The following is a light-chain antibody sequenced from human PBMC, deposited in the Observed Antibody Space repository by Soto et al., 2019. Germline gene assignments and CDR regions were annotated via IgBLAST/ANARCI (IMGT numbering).Light chain of an antibody. J-gene: IGKJ5*01. Sequence: QRTNTKTSLTQSTRDSHTVTCRASQSVSGWLAWYQQKPGEAPKLLIYDASNLETGVPSRFSGNGSGTDFTLTISILQPEDIATYYCEQYSHLITVGEGRRLAI. V-gene: IGKV1-33*01. CDR1: QSVSGW. CDR2: DAS. CDR3: EQYSHLIT.